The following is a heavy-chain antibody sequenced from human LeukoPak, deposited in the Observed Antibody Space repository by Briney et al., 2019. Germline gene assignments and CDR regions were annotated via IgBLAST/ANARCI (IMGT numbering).Heavy chain of an antibody. V-gene: IGHV3-23*01. CDR2: ISGGVETT. J-gene: IGHJ4*02. Sequence: PGGSLRLSCAASGFTFYNYAMNWVREGPGKGLEWVSSISGGVETTYYADSAKGRFTISRDNSQNTLYLQMNSLRAEDTAVYYCARDYADYVGYFFFDYWGQGTLVTVSS. CDR1: GFTFYNYA. CDR3: ARDYADYVGYFFFDY. D-gene: IGHD4-17*01.